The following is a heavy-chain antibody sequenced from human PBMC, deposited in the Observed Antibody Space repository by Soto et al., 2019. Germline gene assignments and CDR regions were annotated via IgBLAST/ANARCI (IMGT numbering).Heavy chain of an antibody. CDR3: ARDLDSSAAFDI. Sequence: PSETLSLTCTVSGGSISSGGYYWSWIRQHPGKGLEWIGYIYYSGSTYYNPSLKSRVTISVDTSKNQFSLKLSSVTAADTAVYYCARDLDSSAAFDIWGQGTMVTVSS. CDR2: IYYSGST. D-gene: IGHD3-22*01. CDR1: GGSISSGGYY. J-gene: IGHJ3*02. V-gene: IGHV4-31*03.